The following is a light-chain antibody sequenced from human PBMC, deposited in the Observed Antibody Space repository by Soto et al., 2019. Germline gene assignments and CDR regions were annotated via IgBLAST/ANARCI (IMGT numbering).Light chain of an antibody. J-gene: IGKJ5*01. CDR2: GAS. V-gene: IGKV3-20*01. CDR1: QTVSSY. Sequence: ENVLTQSPGTLSLYPGERATLSCRASQTVSSYLTLYQQRPGQAPRLLIYGASKRATGIPDRFSGSGSGTDFTLTISRLEPEDFALYYCQQYGTSPITFGQGTRLEIK. CDR3: QQYGTSPIT.